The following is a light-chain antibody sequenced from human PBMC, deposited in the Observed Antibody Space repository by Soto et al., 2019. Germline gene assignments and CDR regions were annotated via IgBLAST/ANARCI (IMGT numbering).Light chain of an antibody. V-gene: IGKV1D-12*01. J-gene: IGKJ1*01. Sequence: DIQMTQSPSSVSASVGDRVTITCRASQAISTWLAWYQQKPGKAPKLLIYAASNLQTGVPSRFSGRGSGTDFPLTISSLQPEDFATYSCQQANSFPRPFGEGTKLEIK. CDR3: QQANSFPRP. CDR2: AAS. CDR1: QAISTW.